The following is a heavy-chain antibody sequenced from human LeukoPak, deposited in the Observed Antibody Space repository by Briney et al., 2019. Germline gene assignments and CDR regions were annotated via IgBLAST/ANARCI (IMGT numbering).Heavy chain of an antibody. CDR2: ISGSGGST. D-gene: IGHD3-16*01. Sequence: PGGSLRLSCAASGFTFSGYGMHWVRQAPGKGLEWVSAISGSGGSTYYADSVKGRFTISRDNSKNTLYLQMNSLRAEDTAVYYCAKTIGGYYYYYGMDVWGQGTTVTVSS. CDR3: AKTIGGYYYYYGMDV. CDR1: GFTFSGYG. J-gene: IGHJ6*02. V-gene: IGHV3-23*01.